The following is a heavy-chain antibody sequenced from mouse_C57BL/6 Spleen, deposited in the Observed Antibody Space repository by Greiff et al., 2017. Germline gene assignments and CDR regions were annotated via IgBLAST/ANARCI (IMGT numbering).Heavy chain of an antibody. D-gene: IGHD3-2*02. CDR1: GYSFTGYF. CDR3: ARGLSFDY. V-gene: IGHV1-20*01. J-gene: IGHJ2*01. CDR2: INPYNGDT. Sequence: EVQLQQSGPELVQPGDSVKISCKASGYSFTGYFMNWVMQSHGKSLEWIGRINPYNGDTFYNQKFKGKATLTVDKSSSTAHMELRSLTSEDSAVYYCARGLSFDYWGQGTTLTVSS.